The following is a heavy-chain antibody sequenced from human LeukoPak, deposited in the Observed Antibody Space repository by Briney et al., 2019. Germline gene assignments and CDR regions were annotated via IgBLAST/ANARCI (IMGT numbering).Heavy chain of an antibody. Sequence: GASVTVSCKISGFTLSEISIHWVRQAPGKGLEWMGGFYPEDGETIYAQNFQDRVTMTEDTSTDTAYMELSSLRSEDTAVYFCATDYFDSSGYYYYLFPHWGQGTLVTVSS. D-gene: IGHD3-22*01. J-gene: IGHJ1*01. CDR3: ATDYFDSSGYYYYLFPH. V-gene: IGHV1-24*01. CDR2: FYPEDGET. CDR1: GFTLSEIS.